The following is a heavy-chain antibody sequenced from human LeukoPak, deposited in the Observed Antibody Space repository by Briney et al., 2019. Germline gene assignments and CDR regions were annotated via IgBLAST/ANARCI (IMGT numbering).Heavy chain of an antibody. D-gene: IGHD3-10*01. J-gene: IGHJ4*02. CDR1: GGSISSYY. CDR2: IYYSGST. Sequence: SETLSLTCTVSGGSISSYYWSWIRQPPGKGLEWIGYIYYSGSTNYNPSLKSRVTISVDTSKNQFSLKLSSVTAADTAVYYCARVITMVRGGTFDYWGQGTLVTVSS. CDR3: ARVITMVRGGTFDY. V-gene: IGHV4-59*01.